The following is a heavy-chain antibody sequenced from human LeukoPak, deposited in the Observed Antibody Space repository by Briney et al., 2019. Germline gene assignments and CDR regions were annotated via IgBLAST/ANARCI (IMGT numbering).Heavy chain of an antibody. CDR1: VFTLRDHY. D-gene: IGHD3-22*01. Sequence: GRTLRLPRAASVFTLRDHYMHWVRQAPGKGLEWVDRTRNKANSCTTDYAGYVKGRVTITRDDSQKSVYLQMNSLTTEDTAVYYCTRVDDTSGYYLGCWGEATLVTVSS. J-gene: IGHJ4*02. CDR3: TRVDDTSGYYLGC. CDR2: TRNKANSCTT. V-gene: IGHV3-72*01.